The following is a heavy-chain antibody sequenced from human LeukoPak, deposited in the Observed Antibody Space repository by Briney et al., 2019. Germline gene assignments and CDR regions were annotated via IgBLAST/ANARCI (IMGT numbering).Heavy chain of an antibody. D-gene: IGHD1-26*01. J-gene: IGHJ4*02. CDR3: TTGGRNGAFQFDS. CDR1: GFTFNNAW. CDR2: IKSETDGGAT. Sequence: GGSLRLSCAASGFTFNNAWMSWVHQAPGKGLEWVARIKSETDGGATHYAAPVQGRFTISRDDSEKTLFLQMNSLKTEDTAVYYCTTGGRNGAFQFDSWGQGTLVIVSS. V-gene: IGHV3-15*01.